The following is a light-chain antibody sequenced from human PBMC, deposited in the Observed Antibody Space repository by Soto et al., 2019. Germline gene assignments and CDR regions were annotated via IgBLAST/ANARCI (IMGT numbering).Light chain of an antibody. Sequence: DIQMTQSPSSLSASVGDRVTITCRGSQSISSYLNWYQQKPGKAPKLLISGASNLQSGVPSRFSCSGSGTDFTLTISSLQPEDFATYYCQQSYSAPRTFGQGTKLEI. CDR1: QSISSY. V-gene: IGKV1-39*01. CDR2: GAS. CDR3: QQSYSAPRT. J-gene: IGKJ2*01.